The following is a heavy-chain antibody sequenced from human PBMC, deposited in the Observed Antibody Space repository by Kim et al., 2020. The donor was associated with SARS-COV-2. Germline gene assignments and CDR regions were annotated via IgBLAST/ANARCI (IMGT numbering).Heavy chain of an antibody. V-gene: IGHV3-23*01. D-gene: IGHD6-19*01. CDR3: AKEGSRSSGWYLDY. Sequence: GGSLRLSCAASGFTFSSYAMTWVRQAPGKGLEWVSTISGTGGSTYFADSVKGRFSISRDNSKNTLYVQMNSLRAEDTAVYYCAKEGSRSSGWYLDYWGQG. J-gene: IGHJ4*02. CDR2: ISGTGGST. CDR1: GFTFSSYA.